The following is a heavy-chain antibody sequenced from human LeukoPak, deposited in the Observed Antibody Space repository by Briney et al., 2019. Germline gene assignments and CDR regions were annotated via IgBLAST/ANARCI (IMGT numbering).Heavy chain of an antibody. CDR1: GDSISSFH. CDR3: ARAREFYSDSNAYEV. J-gene: IGHJ3*01. V-gene: IGHV4-4*07. CDR2: IYSSGRT. D-gene: IGHD3-22*01. Sequence: SETLSLTCTVSGDSISSFHWSWIRQPAGNELEWLGLIYSSGRTNYNPSLKSRVTFSVDTSKNQFSLKLRSVTAADTAVYYCARAREFYSDSNAYEVWGQGTRVTVSS.